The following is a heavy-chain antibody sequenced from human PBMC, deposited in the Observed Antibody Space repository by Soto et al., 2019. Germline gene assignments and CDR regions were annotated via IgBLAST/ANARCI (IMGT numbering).Heavy chain of an antibody. V-gene: IGHV6-1*01. CDR1: GDSVSSNSAA. CDR2: TYYRSKWYN. Sequence: TLSLTCAISGDSVSSNSAAWNWIRQSPSRGLECLGRTYYRSKWYNDYAVSVKSRITINPDTSKNQFSLQLNSVTPEDTAVYYCARERWQWLDLYYYYGMDVWGQGTTVTISS. D-gene: IGHD6-19*01. J-gene: IGHJ6*02. CDR3: ARERWQWLDLYYYYGMDV.